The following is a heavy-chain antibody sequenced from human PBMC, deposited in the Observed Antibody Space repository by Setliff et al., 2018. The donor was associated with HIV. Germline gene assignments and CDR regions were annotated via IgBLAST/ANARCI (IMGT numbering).Heavy chain of an antibody. D-gene: IGHD3-10*01. J-gene: IGHJ4*02. Sequence: GGSLRLSCAASGFTFSTYVLSWVRQAPGKGLEYVSAITSNMDSTYYGDSVKGRFTISRDNSKNTLYLQMNSLRADDTAVYYCAPPPRGGPGFSYWGQGTLVTVSS. CDR3: APPPRGGPGFSY. CDR2: ITSNMDST. V-gene: IGHV3-64*04. CDR1: GFTFSTYV.